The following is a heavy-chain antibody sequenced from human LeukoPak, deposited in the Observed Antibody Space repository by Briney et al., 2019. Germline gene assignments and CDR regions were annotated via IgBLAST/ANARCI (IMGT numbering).Heavy chain of an antibody. V-gene: IGHV3-48*01. CDR1: GFTFSLYS. CDR2: ISDRSSTI. Sequence: GGSLRLSCAASGFTFSLYSMKWVRQAPGEGLEWVSFISDRSSTIYYADSVEGRFTISRDDAKNSLYLQMDSLRAEDTAVYYCARDDHGYWGQGTLVTVSS. CDR3: ARDDHGY. J-gene: IGHJ4*02. D-gene: IGHD1-14*01.